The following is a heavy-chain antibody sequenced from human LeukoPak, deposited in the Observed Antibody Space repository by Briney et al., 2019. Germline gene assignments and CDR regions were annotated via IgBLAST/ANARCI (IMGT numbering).Heavy chain of an antibody. J-gene: IGHJ4*02. D-gene: IGHD1-7*01. CDR2: INSDGSST. V-gene: IGHV3-74*01. CDR1: GFTFSSSW. Sequence: GGSLRLSCAASGFTFSSSWMRWVRQPPGQWLVWVSAINSDGSSTNYADSVRRRFPLSRDNPKNTPYLQMNSLRDEDTAVYYCAVGTKPLSFHFFHYWGQGALVTVSS. CDR3: AVGTKPLSFHFFHY.